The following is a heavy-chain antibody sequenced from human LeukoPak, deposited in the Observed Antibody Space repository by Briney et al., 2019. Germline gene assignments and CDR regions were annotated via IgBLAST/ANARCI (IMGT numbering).Heavy chain of an antibody. Sequence: GGSLRLSCAASGFTFSSYSMNWVRQAPGKGLEWVPSISSAGTYIYYADSVKGRFTISRDNAKNSLYLQMNSLSAEDTAVYYCARAVVGATKADLAYWGQGTLVTVSS. V-gene: IGHV3-21*01. CDR2: ISSAGTYI. CDR1: GFTFSSYS. J-gene: IGHJ4*02. D-gene: IGHD1-26*01. CDR3: ARAVVGATKADLAY.